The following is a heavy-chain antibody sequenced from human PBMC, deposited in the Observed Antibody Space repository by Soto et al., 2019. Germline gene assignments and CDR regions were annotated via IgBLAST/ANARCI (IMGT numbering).Heavy chain of an antibody. D-gene: IGHD6-13*01. CDR2: MNPNSGNT. CDR3: ARADHSSSWYGNWFDP. CDR1: GYTFTSYD. J-gene: IGHJ5*02. V-gene: IGHV1-8*01. Sequence: GASVKVSCKASGYTFTSYDINWVRQATGQGLEWMGWMNPNSGNTGYAQKFQGRVTMTRNTSISTAYMELSSLRSEDTAVYYCARADHSSSWYGNWFDPWGQGTLVTVSS.